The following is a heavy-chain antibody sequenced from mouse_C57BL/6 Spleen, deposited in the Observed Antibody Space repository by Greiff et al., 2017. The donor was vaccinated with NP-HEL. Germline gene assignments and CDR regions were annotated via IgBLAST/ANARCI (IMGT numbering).Heavy chain of an antibody. D-gene: IGHD2-4*01. V-gene: IGHV1-20*01. Sequence: VQLQQSGPELVKPGDSVKISCKASGYSFTGYFMNWVMQSHGKSLEWIGRLNPYNGDTFYNQKFKGKATLTVDKSSSTAHMELRSLTSEDSAVYYCARDYDYDVYFDVWGTGTTVTVSS. J-gene: IGHJ1*03. CDR3: ARDYDYDVYFDV. CDR1: GYSFTGYF. CDR2: LNPYNGDT.